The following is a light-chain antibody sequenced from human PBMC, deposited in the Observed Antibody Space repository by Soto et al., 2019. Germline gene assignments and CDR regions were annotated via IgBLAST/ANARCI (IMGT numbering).Light chain of an antibody. CDR3: QQSYRRPPT. V-gene: IGKV1-39*01. CDR1: QSISSK. Sequence: DIQMTQSPSSLSASVGDRVTITCRASQSISSKLNWYQQKSGKVPKLLIYDASSLESGVPSRFSGSGSGTDFTLTIKSLQPEDFATYYCQQSYRRPPTFCQGTNVEVK. J-gene: IGKJ1*01. CDR2: DAS.